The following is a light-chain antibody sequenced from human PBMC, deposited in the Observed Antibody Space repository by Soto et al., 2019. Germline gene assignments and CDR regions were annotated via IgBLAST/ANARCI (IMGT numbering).Light chain of an antibody. J-gene: IGKJ3*01. Sequence: DIVMTQSPDSLAVSLGERATINCKSSQSVLYTSNNKNHFAWYQQKPGQPPKLLIYWASTRESGVPDRFSGSGSGTDFTLTISSLQAEDVAVYYCHQFYSIPITFGPGTKVDIK. CDR2: WAS. CDR3: HQFYSIPIT. V-gene: IGKV4-1*01. CDR1: QSVLYTSNNKNH.